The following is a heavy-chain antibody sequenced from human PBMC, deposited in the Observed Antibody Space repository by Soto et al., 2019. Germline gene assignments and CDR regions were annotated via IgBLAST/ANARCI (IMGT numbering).Heavy chain of an antibody. V-gene: IGHV4-31*03. CDR1: GASISSGGCY. CDR2: IYYSGTT. CDR3: AKDRTSFSSFDI. J-gene: IGHJ3*02. D-gene: IGHD3-3*01. Sequence: SETLSLTCTVSGASISSGGCYWIWIRQHPGKGLEWIGYIYYSGTTYYNPSLKSRVTISVDTSRNQFSLKLSSVTAADTAVYYCAKDRTSFSSFDIWGQGIMVTVSS.